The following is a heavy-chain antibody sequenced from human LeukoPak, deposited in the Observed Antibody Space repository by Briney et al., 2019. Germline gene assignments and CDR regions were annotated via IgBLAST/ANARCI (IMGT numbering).Heavy chain of an antibody. Sequence: PSQTLSLTCAVSGGSISSGGYSWSWIRQPPGKGLEWIGYIYHSGSTYYNPSLKSRVTISVDRSKNQFSLKLSSVTAADTAVYYCAREDSSSYTNSFDYWGQGTLVTVSS. J-gene: IGHJ4*02. CDR2: IYHSGST. D-gene: IGHD6-6*01. CDR1: GGSISSGGYS. CDR3: AREDSSSYTNSFDY. V-gene: IGHV4-30-2*01.